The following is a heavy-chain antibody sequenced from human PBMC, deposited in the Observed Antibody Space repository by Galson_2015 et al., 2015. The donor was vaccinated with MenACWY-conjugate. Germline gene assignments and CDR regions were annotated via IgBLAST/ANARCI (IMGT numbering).Heavy chain of an antibody. Sequence: ETLSLTCTVCGGSISGYYWGWIRQPPGQGLEWIGYISYSGSTNYHPSLESRVSMSIDTSENQFSLKLTSVTAADTAVYYCVRDQDRNYNFYGLDVWGQGTTVIVSS. CDR2: ISYSGST. J-gene: IGHJ6*02. V-gene: IGHV4-59*01. CDR1: GGSISGYY. CDR3: VRDQDRNYNFYGLDV.